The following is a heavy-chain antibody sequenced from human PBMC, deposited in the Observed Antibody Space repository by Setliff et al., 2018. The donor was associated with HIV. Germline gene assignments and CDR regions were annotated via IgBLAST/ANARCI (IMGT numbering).Heavy chain of an antibody. V-gene: IGHV4-39*07. Sequence: TLSLTCSVSYSSLTSNNFYWGWIRQPPGRGLEWIGNIYYTGTTYYNSSLKSRVRISVDTSTNQFSLNVTSLTAADTAVYYCAREQREVSTYYFDYWAQGSLVTVSS. J-gene: IGHJ4*02. CDR2: IYYTGTT. CDR1: YSSLTSNNFY. CDR3: AREQREVSTYYFDY. D-gene: IGHD5-18*01.